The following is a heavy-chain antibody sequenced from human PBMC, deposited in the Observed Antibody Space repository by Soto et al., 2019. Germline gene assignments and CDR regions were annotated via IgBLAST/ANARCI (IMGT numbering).Heavy chain of an antibody. D-gene: IGHD3-22*01. Sequence: GGSLRLSCAASGFTFSSYAMSWVRQAPGKGLEWVSAISGSGGSTYYADSVKGRFTISRDNSKNTLYLQMNSLRAEDTAVYYCARVISSGYPPLQVFDYWGQGTLVTVSS. CDR3: ARVISSGYPPLQVFDY. J-gene: IGHJ4*02. CDR1: GFTFSSYA. CDR2: ISGSGGST. V-gene: IGHV3-23*01.